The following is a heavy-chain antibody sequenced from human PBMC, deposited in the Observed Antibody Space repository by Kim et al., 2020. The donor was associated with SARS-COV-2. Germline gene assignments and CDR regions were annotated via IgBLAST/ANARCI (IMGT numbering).Heavy chain of an antibody. J-gene: IGHJ4*02. CDR1: GFTFTEYC. D-gene: IGHD6-6*01. Sequence: ASVKVSCKTSGFTFTEYCIHWVRQAPDPGLEGLGRIRPNIGCIVYGKKFQGWVALTRDTSLSTGYMELGSLKSDDTGIYYCAQDVLPMRQSSSSMVDFWGESSRVRVPS. CDR2: IRPNIGCI. V-gene: IGHV1-2*04. CDR3: AQDVLPMRQSSSSMVDF.